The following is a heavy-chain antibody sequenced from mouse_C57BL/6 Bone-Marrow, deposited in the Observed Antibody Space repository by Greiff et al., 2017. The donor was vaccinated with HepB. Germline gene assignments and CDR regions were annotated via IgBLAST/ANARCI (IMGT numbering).Heavy chain of an antibody. D-gene: IGHD2-3*01. Sequence: QVQLQQSGAELVRPGASVKLSCKASGYTFTDYYINWVKQRPGQGLEWIARIYPGSGNTYYNEKFKGKATLTAEKSSSTAYMQLSSLTSEDSAVYFCARGWLPYFDVWGTGTTVTVSS. CDR1: GYTFTDYY. CDR3: ARGWLPYFDV. V-gene: IGHV1-76*01. CDR2: IYPGSGNT. J-gene: IGHJ1*03.